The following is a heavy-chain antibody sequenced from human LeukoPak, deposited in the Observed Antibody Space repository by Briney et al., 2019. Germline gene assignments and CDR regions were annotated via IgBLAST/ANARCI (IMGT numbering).Heavy chain of an antibody. CDR1: GGTFSSYA. J-gene: IGHJ5*02. D-gene: IGHD1-1*01. Sequence: SVKVSCKASGGTFSSYAISWVRQAPGQGLEWMGGIIPIFGTANYAQRYQGRVTITADKSTSTAYMELSSLRSEDTAVYCCARDSVGTTGSNWFDPWGQGTLVTVSS. CDR3: ARDSVGTTGSNWFDP. V-gene: IGHV1-69*06. CDR2: IIPIFGTA.